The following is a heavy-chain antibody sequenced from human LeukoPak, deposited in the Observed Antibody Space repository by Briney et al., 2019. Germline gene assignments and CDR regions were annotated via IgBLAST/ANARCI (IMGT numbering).Heavy chain of an antibody. D-gene: IGHD1-26*01. CDR3: ARGLIGGIVGAPRNYYFDY. CDR1: GGSFSGYY. J-gene: IGHJ4*02. V-gene: IGHV4-34*01. CDR2: INHSGST. Sequence: PSETLSLTCAVYGGSFSGYYWSWIRQPPGKGLGWIGEINHSGSTNYNPSLMSRVTISVDTSKNQSSLKLSSVTAADTAVYCCARGLIGGIVGAPRNYYFDYWGQGTLVTVSS.